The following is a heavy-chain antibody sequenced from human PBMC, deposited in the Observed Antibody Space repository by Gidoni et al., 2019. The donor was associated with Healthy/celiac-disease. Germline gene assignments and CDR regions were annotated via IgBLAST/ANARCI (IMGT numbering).Heavy chain of an antibody. V-gene: IGHV3-15*01. CDR3: TTDIGWEQQLARGF. Sequence: EVQLVESGGGLVKPGGSLRLSCAASGFPFSNAWMSWVRQAPGKGLEWVGRIKSKTDGGTTDYAAPVKGRFTISRDDSKNTLYLQMNSLKTEDTAVYYCTTDIGWEQQLARGFWGQGTLVTVSS. CDR1: GFPFSNAW. J-gene: IGHJ4*02. CDR2: IKSKTDGGTT. D-gene: IGHD6-13*01.